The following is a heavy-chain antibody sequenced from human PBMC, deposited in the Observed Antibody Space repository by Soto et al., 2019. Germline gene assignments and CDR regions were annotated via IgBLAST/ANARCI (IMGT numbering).Heavy chain of an antibody. V-gene: IGHV2-5*02. CDR2: IYWDDDK. J-gene: IGHJ5*02. Sequence: QITLKESGPTLVKPTQTLTLTCTFSGFSLSTSGVGVGWIRQPPGKALEWLALIYWDDDKRYSPSLKSRLTITQDTSKNXXVXTRXNMDPVDTATYYCAHSLGSPYCSGGSCYGLDWFDPWGQGTLVTVSS. D-gene: IGHD2-15*01. CDR1: GFSLSTSGVG. CDR3: AHSLGSPYCSGGSCYGLDWFDP.